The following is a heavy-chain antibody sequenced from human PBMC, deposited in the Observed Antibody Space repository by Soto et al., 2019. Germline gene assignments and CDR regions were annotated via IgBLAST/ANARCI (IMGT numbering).Heavy chain of an antibody. V-gene: IGHV1-3*01. Sequence: ASVKVSCKASGYTFINYAMHWVRQAPGQRLEWMGCINVGNGNIQYSQKLQGRVTMTTDTSTSTAYMELRSLRSDDTAVYYCARETNYDILTGPTRRYYYYGMDVWGQGTTVTVSS. CDR1: GYTFINYA. D-gene: IGHD3-9*01. CDR3: ARETNYDILTGPTRRYYYYGMDV. CDR2: INVGNGNI. J-gene: IGHJ6*02.